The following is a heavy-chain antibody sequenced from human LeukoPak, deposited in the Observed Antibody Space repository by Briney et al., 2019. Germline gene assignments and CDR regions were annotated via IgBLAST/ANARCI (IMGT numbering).Heavy chain of an antibody. CDR2: IYYSGST. V-gene: IGHV4-59*08. CDR3: ARQSTSGWSYFDY. CDR1: GGSINNYY. J-gene: IGHJ4*02. D-gene: IGHD6-19*01. Sequence: SETLSLTCTVSGGSINNYYWSWIRQPPGKGLEWVGYIYYSGSTNYNPSLKSRVTISVDTSKNQFSLRLRSVTAADTAMYYCARQSTSGWSYFDYWGQGTLVTVSS.